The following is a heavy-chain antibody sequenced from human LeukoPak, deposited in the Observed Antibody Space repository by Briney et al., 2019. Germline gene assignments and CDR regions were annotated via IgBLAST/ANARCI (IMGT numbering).Heavy chain of an antibody. J-gene: IGHJ5*02. CDR3: AKLGYCSSTSCTTNWFDP. CDR1: GFTFGNYA. D-gene: IGHD2-2*01. V-gene: IGHV3-23*01. Sequence: PGGSLRLSCAASGFTFGNYAMSWVRQAPGKGLEWVSAISGSGGSTYYADSVKGRFTISRDNSKNTLYLQMNSLRAEDTAVYYCAKLGYCSSTSCTTNWFDPWGQGTLVTVSS. CDR2: ISGSGGST.